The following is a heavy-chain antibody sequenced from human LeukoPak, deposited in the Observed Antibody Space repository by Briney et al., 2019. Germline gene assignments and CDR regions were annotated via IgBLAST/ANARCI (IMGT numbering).Heavy chain of an antibody. D-gene: IGHD1-26*01. CDR1: GTSFTSYY. CDR3: ASRIIVGAGYYFDY. Sequence: SETLSLTCGVSGTSFTSYYWSWIRQTPGKGLEWIGEVNHSGYTNMNPSLKSRVTISVDTSKNQFSLKLSSVTAADTAVYYCASRIIVGAGYYFDYWGLGSHVAVSS. V-gene: IGHV4-34*01. CDR2: VNHSGYT. J-gene: IGHJ4*02.